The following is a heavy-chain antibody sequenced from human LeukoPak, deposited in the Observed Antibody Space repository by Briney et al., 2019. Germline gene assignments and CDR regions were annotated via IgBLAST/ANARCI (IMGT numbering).Heavy chain of an antibody. J-gene: IGHJ5*02. CDR1: GFTFSSYA. V-gene: IGHV3-30-3*01. CDR2: ISYDGSNK. Sequence: GGSLRLSCAASGFTFSSYAMHWVRQAPGKGLEWVAVISYDGSNKYYADFVKGRFTISRDNSKNTLYLQMNSLRSEDTAVYYCVREVPYSGSYSSDWFDPWGQGTLVTVSS. CDR3: VREVPYSGSYSSDWFDP. D-gene: IGHD1-26*01.